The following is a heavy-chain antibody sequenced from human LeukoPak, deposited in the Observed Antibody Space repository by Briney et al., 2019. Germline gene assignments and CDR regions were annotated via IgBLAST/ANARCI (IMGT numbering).Heavy chain of an antibody. Sequence: SETLSLTCTVSGGSISSYYWSWIRQPPGKGPEWIGYIYYSGSTNYNPSLKSRVTISVDTSKNQFSLKLSSVTAADTAVYYCARLGQNYGDSEYYFDYWGQGTLVTVSS. CDR2: IYYSGST. D-gene: IGHD4-17*01. CDR3: ARLGQNYGDSEYYFDY. V-gene: IGHV4-59*08. CDR1: GGSISSYY. J-gene: IGHJ4*02.